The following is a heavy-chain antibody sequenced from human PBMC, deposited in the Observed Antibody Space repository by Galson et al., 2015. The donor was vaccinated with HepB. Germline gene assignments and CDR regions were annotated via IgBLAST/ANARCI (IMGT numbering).Heavy chain of an antibody. CDR3: ARRYYDSSASPPAVYFDL. V-gene: IGHV3-66*04. J-gene: IGHJ2*01. D-gene: IGHD3-22*01. CDR1: GFTFSSYS. CDR2: IDSGGSA. Sequence: SLRLSCAASGFTFSSYSMNWVRQTPGKGLEWVSFIDSGGSAYYADSVKGRFTISRDNSKNTLYLQMNSLRAEDTAVYYCARRYYDSSASPPAVYFDLWGRGTLVTVSS.